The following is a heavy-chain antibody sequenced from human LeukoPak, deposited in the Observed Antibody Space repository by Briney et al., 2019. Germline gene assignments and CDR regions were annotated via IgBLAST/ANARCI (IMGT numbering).Heavy chain of an antibody. D-gene: IGHD3-10*01. Sequence: GGSLRLSCAASGFTFSSYGMHWVRQAPGKGLEWVAVISYDGSNKYYADSVKGRFTISRDNSKNTLYLQMNSLRAEDTAVYYCARELYYYGSGRGWFDPWGQGTLVTVSS. V-gene: IGHV3-30*03. CDR1: GFTFSSYG. CDR3: ARELYYYGSGRGWFDP. J-gene: IGHJ5*02. CDR2: ISYDGSNK.